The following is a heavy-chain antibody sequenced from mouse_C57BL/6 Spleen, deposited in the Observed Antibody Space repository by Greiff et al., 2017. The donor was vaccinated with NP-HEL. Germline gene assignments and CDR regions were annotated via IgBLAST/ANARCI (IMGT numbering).Heavy chain of an antibody. D-gene: IGHD2-1*01. J-gene: IGHJ2*01. V-gene: IGHV1-15*01. Sequence: VQLQQSGAELVRPGASVTLSCKASGYTFTDYEMHWVKQTPVHGLEWIGAIDPETGGTAYNQKFKGKAILTADKSSSTAYMELRRLTSEDSAVYYCTRRSYYDNNGETYWGQGTTLTVSS. CDR1: GYTFTDYE. CDR2: IDPETGGT. CDR3: TRRSYYDNNGETY.